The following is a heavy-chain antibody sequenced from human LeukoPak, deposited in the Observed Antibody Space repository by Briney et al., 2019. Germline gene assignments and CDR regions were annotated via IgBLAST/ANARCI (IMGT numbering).Heavy chain of an antibody. J-gene: IGHJ6*02. CDR2: IYSSGSP. D-gene: IGHD2-2*01. V-gene: IGHV4-4*07. Sequence: WETLSLTCSVSGGSISRYDWTWIRQPAGRGLEWIGRIYSSGSPIYNPSLKSRVTMSVDTSKNQFSLTLTSVTAADTAVYYCARECDGTSCPYNNMDIWGQGTTVTVSS. CDR1: GGSISRYD. CDR3: ARECDGTSCPYNNMDI.